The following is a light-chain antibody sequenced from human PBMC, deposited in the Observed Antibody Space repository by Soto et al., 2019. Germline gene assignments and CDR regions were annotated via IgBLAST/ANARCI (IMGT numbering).Light chain of an antibody. CDR1: QSISSW. CDR2: DAS. CDR3: QHSGT. Sequence: DIQMTQSPSTLSASVGDRVTITCRASQSISSWLAWYQQKPGKAPKLLIYDASSLESGVPSRFSGSGSGTEFTLTVSSLQPDDFATYYCQHSGTFGQGTKVEIQ. V-gene: IGKV1-5*01. J-gene: IGKJ1*01.